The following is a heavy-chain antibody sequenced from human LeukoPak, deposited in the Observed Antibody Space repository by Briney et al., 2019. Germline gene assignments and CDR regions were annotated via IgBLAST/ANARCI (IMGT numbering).Heavy chain of an antibody. CDR2: IFYSGST. V-gene: IGHV4-39*01. CDR3: ARAEPEYNYGPG. CDR1: GGSISSTIYY. Sequence: SETLSLTCTVSGGSISSTIYYWGWIRQPPGKGLEWIGSIFYSGSTYYNPSLKSRVTISVDTSKNQFSLKLNSVTAADTAVYYCARAEPEYNYGPGWGQGTLVTVSS. J-gene: IGHJ4*02. D-gene: IGHD5-18*01.